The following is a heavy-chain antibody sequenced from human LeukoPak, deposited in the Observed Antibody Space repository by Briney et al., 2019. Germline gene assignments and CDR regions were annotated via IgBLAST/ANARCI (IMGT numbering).Heavy chain of an antibody. V-gene: IGHV3-30*18. CDR2: ISCYGSNK. CDR3: AKDLVVRGYSYGHDY. Sequence: GGSLRLSCAASGFTFSSYGMHWVRQAPGKGLEWVAAISCYGSNKYYADSVKGRFTISRDNSKNTLYLQMNSLRAEDTAVYYCAKDLVVRGYSYGHDYWGQGTQVTVSS. D-gene: IGHD5-18*01. CDR1: GFTFSSYG. J-gene: IGHJ4*02.